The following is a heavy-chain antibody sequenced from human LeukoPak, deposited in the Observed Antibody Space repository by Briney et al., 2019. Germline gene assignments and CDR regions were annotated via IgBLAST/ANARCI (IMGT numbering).Heavy chain of an antibody. CDR1: GFMFSSYW. V-gene: IGHV3-7*01. J-gene: IGHJ4*02. CDR3: AGGLGELSNFDY. D-gene: IGHD3-16*02. Sequence: PGGSLRLSCAASGFMFSSYWMSWVRQAPGKGLEWVADIKEDGSEKSYVDSVKGRFTISRDNAKNSLYLQMNTLRAEDTAVYYCAGGLGELSNFDYWGQGTLVTVSS. CDR2: IKEDGSEK.